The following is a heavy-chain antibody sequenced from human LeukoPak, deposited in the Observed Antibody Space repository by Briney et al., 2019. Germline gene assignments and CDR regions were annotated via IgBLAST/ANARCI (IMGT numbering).Heavy chain of an antibody. D-gene: IGHD2-2*01. Sequence: GASVKVSCKASGYTFTGSYMHWVRQAPGQGLEWMGWINPNSGGTNYAQKFQGRVTMTRDTSISTAYMELSRLRSDDTAVYYCARDHQLLYDAFDIWGQGTMVTVSS. V-gene: IGHV1-2*02. CDR3: ARDHQLLYDAFDI. CDR1: GYTFTGSY. CDR2: INPNSGGT. J-gene: IGHJ3*02.